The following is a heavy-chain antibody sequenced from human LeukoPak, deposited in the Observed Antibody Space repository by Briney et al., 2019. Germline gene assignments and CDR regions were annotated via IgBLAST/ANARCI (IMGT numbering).Heavy chain of an antibody. CDR2: IIPIFGTA. V-gene: IGHV1-69*05. J-gene: IGHJ4*02. Sequence: ASVKVSCKASGGTFSSYATSWVRQAPGQGLEWMGRIIPIFGTANYAQKFQGRVTITTDESTSTAYMELSSLRSEDTAVYYCARGADVVYFDYWGQGTLVTVSS. CDR3: ARGADVVYFDY. CDR1: GGTFSSYA. D-gene: IGHD2-21*01.